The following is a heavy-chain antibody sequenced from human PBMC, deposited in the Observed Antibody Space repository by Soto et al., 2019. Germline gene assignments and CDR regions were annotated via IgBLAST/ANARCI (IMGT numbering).Heavy chain of an antibody. D-gene: IGHD2-2*01. CDR3: ARGHGSQPAAMLYYFDY. CDR1: DGSFSGYY. Sequence: QVQLQQWGAGLLKRSETLSLTCAVYDGSFSGYYWSWIRQPPGKGLEWIGEINHSGSTNYNPSLKSRVTISVDTSKNQFSLKLSSVTAADTAVYYCARGHGSQPAAMLYYFDYWGQGTLVTVSS. V-gene: IGHV4-34*01. CDR2: INHSGST. J-gene: IGHJ4*02.